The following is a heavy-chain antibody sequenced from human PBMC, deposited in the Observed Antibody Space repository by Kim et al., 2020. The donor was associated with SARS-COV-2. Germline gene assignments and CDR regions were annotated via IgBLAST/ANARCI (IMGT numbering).Heavy chain of an antibody. CDR1: GFTFSSYA. J-gene: IGHJ4*01. Sequence: GGSLRLSCAASGFTFSSYAMHWVRQAPGKGLEWVAVISYDGSNKYYADSVKGRFTISRDNSKNTLYLQMNSLRAEDTAVYYCARRGITIFGVVTPVDYWG. D-gene: IGHD3-3*01. CDR2: ISYDGSNK. V-gene: IGHV3-30*04. CDR3: ARRGITIFGVVTPVDY.